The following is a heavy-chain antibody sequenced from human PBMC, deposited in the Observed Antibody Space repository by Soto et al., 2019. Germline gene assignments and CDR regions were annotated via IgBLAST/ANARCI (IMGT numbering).Heavy chain of an antibody. D-gene: IGHD1-26*01. CDR2: IFNSGTT. V-gene: IGHV4-31*02. J-gene: IGHJ4*02. Sequence: QVQLQESGPGLVKPSQTLSLTCSVSGASTVSHYHWTWIRKPPGKGLEWMGYIFNSGTTFYNPSLTSRLSIAMDTAGNHFYLELRSVTAADTAVYYCALALGPTTGLDYWGQGTLVTVSS. CDR1: GASTVSHYH. CDR3: ALALGPTTGLDY.